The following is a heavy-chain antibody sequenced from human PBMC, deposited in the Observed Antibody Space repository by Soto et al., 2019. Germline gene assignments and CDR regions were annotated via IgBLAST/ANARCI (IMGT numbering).Heavy chain of an antibody. Sequence: QVQLQESGPRLVKPSQTLSLTCTVSDGSITTGGYYWNWIRQHPEKGMEWIGYVHYSGSAYYNPSLKSRVSISVFTSKNQFSLKLSSVTAADTAVYYCARYSAGFYLDSWGQGTLVTVSS. J-gene: IGHJ4*02. D-gene: IGHD2-21*01. V-gene: IGHV4-31*03. CDR2: VHYSGSA. CDR1: DGSITTGGYY. CDR3: ARYSAGFYLDS.